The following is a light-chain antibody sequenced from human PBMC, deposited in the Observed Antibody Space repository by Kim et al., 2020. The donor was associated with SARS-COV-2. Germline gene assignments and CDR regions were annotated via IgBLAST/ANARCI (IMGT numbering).Light chain of an antibody. CDR3: QQYNEWPKT. CDR2: GAS. Sequence: VSAGDRATLSCRASQSVSSNLVWYQQKPGQAPRPLIYGASTRATGIPARISGSGSGSEFTLTISSLQSEDFAVYYCQQYNEWPKTFGQGTKLEI. V-gene: IGKV3-15*01. CDR1: QSVSSN. J-gene: IGKJ2*01.